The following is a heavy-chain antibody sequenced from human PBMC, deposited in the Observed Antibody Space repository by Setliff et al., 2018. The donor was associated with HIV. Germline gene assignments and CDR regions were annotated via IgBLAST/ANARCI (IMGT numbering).Heavy chain of an antibody. CDR3: VRSTVGAGASFP. CDR2: VSHSGNT. CDR1: GDSINTHY. J-gene: IGHJ5*02. D-gene: IGHD1-26*01. Sequence: SETLSLTCTVSGDSINTHYWSWIRQPPGKGLEWIGCVSHSGNTNFNPSLNSRVTISLDTSKNQFSLRLTSLTAADTAIYYCVRSTVGAGASFPWGRGILVTVSS. V-gene: IGHV4-59*11.